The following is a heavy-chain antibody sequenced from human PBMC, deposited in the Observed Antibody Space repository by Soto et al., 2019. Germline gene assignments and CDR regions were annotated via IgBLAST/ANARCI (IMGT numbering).Heavy chain of an antibody. CDR2: IYYSGST. CDR3: AGTPEYSSSSSDFDY. V-gene: IGHV4-39*01. Sequence: TSETLPLTCTVSGGSISSSSYYWGWIRQPPGKGLEWIGSIYYSGSTYYNPSLKSRVTISVDTSKNQFSLKLSSVTAADTAVYYCAGTPEYSSSSSDFDYWGQGTLVTVSS. D-gene: IGHD6-6*01. J-gene: IGHJ4*02. CDR1: GGSISSSSYY.